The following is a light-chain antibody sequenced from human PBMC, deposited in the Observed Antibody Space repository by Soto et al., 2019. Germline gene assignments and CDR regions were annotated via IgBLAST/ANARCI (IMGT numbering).Light chain of an antibody. Sequence: EIGMTPSPSTLAVSTGEGATLPRRSSENVNSNVAWWYQQKPGQAPRXLIYGTSTRATGIPDRFSGSWYGTDCTLTINSLQSEDVAVYYCQQYNNWPRTLGQGTKVDIK. V-gene: IGKV3D-15*01. CDR2: GTS. J-gene: IGKJ1*01. CDR1: ENVNSN. CDR3: QQYNNWPRT.